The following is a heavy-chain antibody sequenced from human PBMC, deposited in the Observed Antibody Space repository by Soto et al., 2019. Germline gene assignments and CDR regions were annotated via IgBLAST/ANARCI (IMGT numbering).Heavy chain of an antibody. J-gene: IGHJ4*02. CDR3: AREGGYYIATFDY. CDR2: IYYSGST. V-gene: IGHV4-30-4*01. Sequence: SETLSLTCTVSGGSISSGDYYWSWIRQPPGKGLEWIGYIYYSGSTYYNPSLKSRVTISVDTSKNQFSLKLSSVTAADTAVYYCAREGGYYIATFDYWGQGTLVTVSS. CDR1: GGSISSGDYY. D-gene: IGHD3-10*01.